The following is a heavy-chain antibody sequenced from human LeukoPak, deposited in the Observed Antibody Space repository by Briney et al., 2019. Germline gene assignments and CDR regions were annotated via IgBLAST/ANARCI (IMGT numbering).Heavy chain of an antibody. V-gene: IGHV1-2*04. J-gene: IGHJ3*02. CDR2: INPSGGGT. D-gene: IGHD6-13*01. Sequence: GASVKVSCKTSGYTFTSYFMHWVRQAPGQGLEWMGIINPSGGGTNYAQKFQGWVTMTRDTSINTAYMELSRLRSDDTAVYYCARARSWGPKGAFDIWGQGTMVTVSS. CDR3: ARARSWGPKGAFDI. CDR1: GYTFTSYF.